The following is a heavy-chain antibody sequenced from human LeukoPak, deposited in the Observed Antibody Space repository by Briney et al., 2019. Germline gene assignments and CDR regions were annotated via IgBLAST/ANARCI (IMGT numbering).Heavy chain of an antibody. V-gene: IGHV3-66*01. Sequence: GGSLRLSCAASGFTVSSNYMSWVRQAPGKGLEWVSVIYSGGSTYYADSVKGRFTISRDNSKNTLYLQMNSLRAEDTAVYYCARGLARLMITFGGGAFDIWGQGTKVTVSS. D-gene: IGHD3-16*01. CDR3: ARGLARLMITFGGGAFDI. CDR2: IYSGGST. CDR1: GFTVSSNY. J-gene: IGHJ3*02.